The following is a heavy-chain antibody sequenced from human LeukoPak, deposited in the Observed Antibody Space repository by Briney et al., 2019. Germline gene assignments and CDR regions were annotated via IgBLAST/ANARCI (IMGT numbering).Heavy chain of an antibody. CDR3: ARGTITFGGVIVKFDY. CDR2: ISAYNGNT. CDR1: GYTFTSYG. Sequence: ASVKVSCKASGYTFTSYGISWVRRAPGQGLEWMGWISAYNGNTNYAQKLQGRVTMTTDTSTSTAYMELRSLRSDDTAVYYCARGTITFGGVIVKFDYWGQGTLVTVSS. D-gene: IGHD3-16*02. V-gene: IGHV1-18*04. J-gene: IGHJ4*02.